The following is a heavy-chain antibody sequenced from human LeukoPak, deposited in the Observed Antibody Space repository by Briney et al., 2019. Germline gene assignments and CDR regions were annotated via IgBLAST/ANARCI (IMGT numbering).Heavy chain of an antibody. J-gene: IGHJ4*02. V-gene: IGHV4-59*01. CDR3: ARKDGDY. Sequence: PSETLSLTCTVSGVSISSYHWSWIRQPPGKGLEWIGYIYNSGSTNYNPSLKSRVTISVDTSKNQVSLKLSSVTAADTAVYYCARKDGDYWGQGILVTVSS. CDR1: GVSISSYH. CDR2: IYNSGST. D-gene: IGHD2-15*01.